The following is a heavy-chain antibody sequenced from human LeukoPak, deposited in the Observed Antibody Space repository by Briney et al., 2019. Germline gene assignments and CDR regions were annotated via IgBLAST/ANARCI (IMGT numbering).Heavy chain of an antibody. CDR1: GYSISSYY. Sequence: SETLSLTCTVSGYSISSYYWSWIRLPPGKGLEWIGYIFYNGSTNCDPSLKRRVTITVDTSKNQFSLKLRSVTAADTALYYCARLHVLPMHDLYFYYGLDVWGQGTTVTVSS. J-gene: IGHJ6*02. CDR2: IFYNGST. D-gene: IGHD2-2*01. V-gene: IGHV4-59*01. CDR3: ARLHVLPMHDLYFYYGLDV.